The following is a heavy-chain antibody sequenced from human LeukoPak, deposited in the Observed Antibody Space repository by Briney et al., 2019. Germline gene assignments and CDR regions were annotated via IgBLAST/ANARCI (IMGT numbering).Heavy chain of an antibody. CDR3: ASARAGYFDWLLNY. Sequence: ASVKVSCKASGYTFTSYGISWVRQAPGQGLEWMGWISAYNDNTNYAQKLQGRVTMTTDTSTSTAYMELRSLRSDDTAVYYCASARAGYFDWLLNYWGQGTLVTVSS. J-gene: IGHJ4*02. CDR2: ISAYNDNT. V-gene: IGHV1-18*01. CDR1: GYTFTSYG. D-gene: IGHD3-9*01.